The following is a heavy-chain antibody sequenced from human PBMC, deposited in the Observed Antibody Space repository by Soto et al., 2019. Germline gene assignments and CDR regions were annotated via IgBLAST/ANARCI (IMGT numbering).Heavy chain of an antibody. Sequence: VGSLRLSCAASGFTFSSYSMNWVRQAPGKGLEWVSSISSSSSYIYYADSVKGRFTISRDNAKNSLYLQMNSLRAEDTAVYYCARGARNYGMDVWGQGTTVTVSS. V-gene: IGHV3-21*01. J-gene: IGHJ6*02. CDR2: ISSSSSYI. D-gene: IGHD6-6*01. CDR3: ARGARNYGMDV. CDR1: GFTFSSYS.